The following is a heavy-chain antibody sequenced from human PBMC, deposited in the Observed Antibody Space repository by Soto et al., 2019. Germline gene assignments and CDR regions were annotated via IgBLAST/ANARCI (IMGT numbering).Heavy chain of an antibody. J-gene: IGHJ5*02. CDR3: ARDYGSGSINWFDP. CDR1: GGSISSSNW. Sequence: SETLSLTCAVSGGSISSSNWWSWVRQPPGKGLEWIGEIYHSGSTNYNPSLKSRVTISVDKSKNQFSLKLSSVTAADTAVYYCARDYGSGSINWFDPWGQGTLVTVSS. CDR2: IYHSGST. V-gene: IGHV4-4*02. D-gene: IGHD3-10*01.